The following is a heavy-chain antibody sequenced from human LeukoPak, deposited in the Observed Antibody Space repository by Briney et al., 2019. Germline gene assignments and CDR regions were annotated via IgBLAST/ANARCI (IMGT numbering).Heavy chain of an antibody. D-gene: IGHD6-19*01. CDR3: ARAVAGLHFDY. J-gene: IGHJ4*02. Sequence: SETLSLTCTVSGGSISSYYWSWIRQPPGKGLEWIGYIYYSGSTYYNPSLKSRVTISVDTSKNQFSLKLSSVTAADTAVYYCARAVAGLHFDYWGQGTLVTVSS. CDR1: GGSISSYY. V-gene: IGHV4-59*12. CDR2: IYYSGST.